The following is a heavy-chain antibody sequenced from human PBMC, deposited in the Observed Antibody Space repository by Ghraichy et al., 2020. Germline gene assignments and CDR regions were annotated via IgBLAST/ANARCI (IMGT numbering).Heavy chain of an antibody. CDR2: FDPEDGET. Sequence: ASVKVSCKVSGYTLTELSMHWVRQAPGKGLEWMGGFDPEDGETIYAQKFQGRVTMTEDTSTDTAYMELSSLRSEDTAVYYCATELSRSYGSYYYYYGMDVWGQGTTVTVSS. CDR3: ATELSRSYGSYYYYYGMDV. D-gene: IGHD5-18*01. CDR1: GYTLTELS. J-gene: IGHJ6*02. V-gene: IGHV1-24*01.